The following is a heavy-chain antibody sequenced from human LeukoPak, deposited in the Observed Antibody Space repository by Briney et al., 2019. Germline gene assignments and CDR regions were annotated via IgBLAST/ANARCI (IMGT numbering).Heavy chain of an antibody. D-gene: IGHD3-22*01. CDR2: ISAYNGNT. V-gene: IGHV1-18*01. CDR3: ARWLDYYDSSGYYYPLFFDY. J-gene: IGHJ4*02. CDR1: GYTFTSYG. Sequence: GASVEVSCKASGYTFTSYGISWVRQAPGQGLEWMGWISAYNGNTNYAQKLQGRVTMTTDTSTSTAYMELRSLRSDDTAVYYCARWLDYYDSSGYYYPLFFDYWGQGTLVTVSS.